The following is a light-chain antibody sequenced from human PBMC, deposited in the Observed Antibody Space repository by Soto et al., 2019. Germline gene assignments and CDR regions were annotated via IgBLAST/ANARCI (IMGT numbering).Light chain of an antibody. Sequence: QSVLTQPASVSGSPGQSITISCTGTSSDVGGYNYVSWYQQHAGKAPKLIIHEVSNRPSGVSNRFSGSKSGNTASLTISGLQAEDEADYYCDSYTSSRAYVFGIGTQLTVL. CDR1: SSDVGGYNY. V-gene: IGLV2-14*01. CDR3: DSYTSSRAYV. J-gene: IGLJ1*01. CDR2: EVS.